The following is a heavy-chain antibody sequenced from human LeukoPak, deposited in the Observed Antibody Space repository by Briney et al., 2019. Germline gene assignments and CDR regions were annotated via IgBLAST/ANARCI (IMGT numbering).Heavy chain of an antibody. CDR1: GGSIRSSSYY. CDR3: ARTRYYYNSRSYGAPYYFDY. D-gene: IGHD3-10*01. V-gene: IGHV4-39*01. Sequence: SETPSLTCTVSGGSIRSSSYYWGWIRQPPGKGLEWIGSIYYSGSTYYNPSLKSRVTISVDTSKNQFSLKLSSVTAADTAVYYCARTRYYYNSRSYGAPYYFDYWGQGTLVTVSS. J-gene: IGHJ4*02. CDR2: IYYSGST.